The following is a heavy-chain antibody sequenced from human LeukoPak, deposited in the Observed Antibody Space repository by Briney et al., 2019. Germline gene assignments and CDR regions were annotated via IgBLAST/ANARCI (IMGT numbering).Heavy chain of an antibody. D-gene: IGHD3-9*01. CDR3: ALLRYFDWLSDPHFDY. Sequence: GESLKISCKGSGYSFTSYWIGWVRQMPGKGLEWRGIIYPGDSDTRYSPSFQGQVTISADKSISTAYLQWSSLKASDTAMYYCALLRYFDWLSDPHFDYWGQGTLVTVSS. CDR1: GYSFTSYW. CDR2: IYPGDSDT. J-gene: IGHJ4*02. V-gene: IGHV5-51*01.